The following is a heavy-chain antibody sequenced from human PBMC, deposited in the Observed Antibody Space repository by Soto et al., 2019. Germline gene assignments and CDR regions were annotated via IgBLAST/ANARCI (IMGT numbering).Heavy chain of an antibody. J-gene: IGHJ4*02. D-gene: IGHD2-15*01. Sequence: SETLSLTCAVSGGSISSGGYSWSWIRHPPGKGLEWRGYLYHSGSTYDNRTLNYRATISVDSSKNEVSPKQSSVTTADTAVYYCASLKKTSTRRDERYSPDYWGQGTPVTVSS. CDR1: GGSISSGGYS. CDR3: ASLKKTSTRRDERYSPDY. CDR2: LYHSGST. V-gene: IGHV4-30-2*01.